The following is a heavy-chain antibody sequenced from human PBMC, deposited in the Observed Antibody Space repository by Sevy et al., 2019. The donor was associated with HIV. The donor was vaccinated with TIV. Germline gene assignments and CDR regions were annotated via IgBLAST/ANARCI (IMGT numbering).Heavy chain of an antibody. CDR2: TNHSGST. D-gene: IGHD3-10*01. Sequence: SETLSLTCAVYGGSFSGYYWSWIRQPPGKGLEWIGETNHSGSTNYNPSLKSRVTISVDTSKNQFSLKLSSVTAADTAVYYCARVSYPYYFDPWGQGTLVTVSS. J-gene: IGHJ5*02. CDR3: ARVSYPYYFDP. V-gene: IGHV4-34*01. CDR1: GGSFSGYY.